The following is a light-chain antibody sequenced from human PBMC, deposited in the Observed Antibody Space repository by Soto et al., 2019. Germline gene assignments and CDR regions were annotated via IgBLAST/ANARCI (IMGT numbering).Light chain of an antibody. CDR1: SSNIGAGYD. J-gene: IGLJ2*01. Sequence: QSVLTQPPSVSGAPGQRVTISCTGSSSNIGAGYDVHWYQQLPGTAPILLVYGNSNRPPGVHDRFSGSKSGTSASLAITGVQAEDEVDYYCQSDDSSLSGSVVFGAGTKLTVL. V-gene: IGLV1-40*01. CDR3: QSDDSSLSGSVV. CDR2: GNS.